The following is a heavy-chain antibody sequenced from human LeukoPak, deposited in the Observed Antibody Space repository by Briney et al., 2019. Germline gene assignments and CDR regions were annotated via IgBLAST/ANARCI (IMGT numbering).Heavy chain of an antibody. CDR3: ARGPRTLSLIVATTYNWFDP. CDR1: GGSISSGDHY. J-gene: IGHJ5*02. CDR2: IYYSGST. V-gene: IGHV4-30-4*01. Sequence: SQTLSLTCTVSGGSISSGDHYWSWLRQPPGKGLEWIGYIYYSGSTYYNPSLKSRVTISVDTSKNQFSLKLSSVTAADTAVYYCARGPRTLSLIVATTYNWFDPWGQGTLVTVSS. D-gene: IGHD5-12*01.